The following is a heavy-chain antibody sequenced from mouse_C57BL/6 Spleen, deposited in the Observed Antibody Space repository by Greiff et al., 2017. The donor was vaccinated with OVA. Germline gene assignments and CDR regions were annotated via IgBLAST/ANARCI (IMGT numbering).Heavy chain of an antibody. CDR2: ISSGVSYT. CDR1: GFTFRSYG. Sequence: EVQVVESGGDLVKPGGSLKLSCAASGFTFRSYGMSWVRQTPDKRLEWVATISSGVSYTYYPDSVKGRFTISRDNAKNTLYLQMSSLKSEDTAMYYCARHYGSSLYAMDYWGQGTSVTVSS. D-gene: IGHD1-1*01. CDR3: ARHYGSSLYAMDY. V-gene: IGHV5-6*01. J-gene: IGHJ4*01.